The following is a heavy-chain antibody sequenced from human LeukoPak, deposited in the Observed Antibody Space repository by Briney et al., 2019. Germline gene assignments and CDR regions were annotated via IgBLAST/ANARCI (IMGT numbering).Heavy chain of an antibody. CDR1: GFTFSSSA. Sequence: PGGSLRLSCAASGFTFSSSAMKWVRQAPGRGLEWVSSISGSSSYIYYADSVKGRFTISRDNARNSLYLQRDSLRAEDTAVYYCARVVWGQLTYFFDYWGQGTLVTVSS. D-gene: IGHD3-16*01. CDR2: ISGSSSYI. J-gene: IGHJ4*02. CDR3: ARVVWGQLTYFFDY. V-gene: IGHV3-21*01.